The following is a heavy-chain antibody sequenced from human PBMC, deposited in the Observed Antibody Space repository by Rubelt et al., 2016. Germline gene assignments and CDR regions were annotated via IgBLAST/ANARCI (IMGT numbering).Heavy chain of an antibody. V-gene: IGHV1-46*01. CDR2: ISPSGDST. CDR1: GYTFSSYY. CDR3: ATYQLLYPPFHHY. J-gene: IGHJ4*02. D-gene: IGHD2-2*02. Sequence: VSCKASGYTFSSYYMHWVRQAPGQGLEWMGIISPSGDSTSYAQKFQGRVTMTEDTSTDTAYMELSSLRSEDTAVYYCATYQLLYPPFHHYWGQGTLVTVSS.